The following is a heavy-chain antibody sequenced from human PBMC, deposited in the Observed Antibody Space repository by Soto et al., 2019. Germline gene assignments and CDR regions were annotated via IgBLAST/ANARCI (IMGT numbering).Heavy chain of an antibody. J-gene: IGHJ5*02. CDR1: GATVNSYH. Sequence: PSETLALSCTVSGATVNSYHWSWIRQPAGKGLEWIGHIHSSGSTNYNPSLKGRVTMSVDTSKNQFSLRLMSLTAADTAVYYCARDQGVAAAGITWFDPWGQGSLVTVSS. D-gene: IGHD6-13*01. CDR3: ARDQGVAAAGITWFDP. CDR2: IHSSGST. V-gene: IGHV4-4*07.